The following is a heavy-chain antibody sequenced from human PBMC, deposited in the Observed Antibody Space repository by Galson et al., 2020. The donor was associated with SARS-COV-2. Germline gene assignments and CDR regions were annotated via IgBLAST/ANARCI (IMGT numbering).Heavy chain of an antibody. V-gene: IGHV3-30*03. Sequence: PGGSLRLSCVASGFAFSTYAMHWVRQAPGNGLEWVAVMSYDGSIQYYSDSVKGRFTISRDNSKNTLYLQMNSLRLEDTGVYYCAINRALDYWGQGILVTVSS. J-gene: IGHJ4*02. CDR1: GFAFSTYA. CDR2: MSYDGSIQ. CDR3: AINRALDY.